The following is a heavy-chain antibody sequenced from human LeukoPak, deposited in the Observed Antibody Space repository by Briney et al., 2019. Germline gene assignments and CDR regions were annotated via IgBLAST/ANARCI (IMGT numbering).Heavy chain of an antibody. CDR1: GFTVSSNY. CDR3: AKNTDYHSSSSDY. CDR2: IYSGGST. J-gene: IGHJ4*02. Sequence: GGSLRLSCAASGFTVSSNYMSWVRQAPGRGLEWVSVIYSGGSTYYADSVKGRFTISRDNSKNTLYLQMNSLRAEDTAVYYCAKNTDYHSSSSDYWGQGTLVTVSS. D-gene: IGHD6-6*01. V-gene: IGHV3-53*01.